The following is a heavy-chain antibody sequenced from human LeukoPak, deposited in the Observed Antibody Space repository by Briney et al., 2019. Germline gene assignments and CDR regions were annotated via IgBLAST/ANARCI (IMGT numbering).Heavy chain of an antibody. J-gene: IGHJ4*02. V-gene: IGHV3-23*01. CDR1: GLTFSSYG. Sequence: PGGSLRLSCAASGLTFSSYGMSWVRQAPGKGPEWVSAISGSGGSTNYADSVKGRFTISRDNSKNTLYLQMNSLRAEDTAIYYCAKDHGWLQYYFDYWGQGTLVSVSS. D-gene: IGHD5-24*01. CDR2: ISGSGGST. CDR3: AKDHGWLQYYFDY.